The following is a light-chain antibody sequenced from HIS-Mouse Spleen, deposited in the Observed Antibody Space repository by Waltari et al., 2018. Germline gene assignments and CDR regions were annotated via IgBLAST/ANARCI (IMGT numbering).Light chain of an antibody. Sequence: DIVMTQSPDSLAVSLGERATINCKSSQSVLYSSNNKNYLAWYQQKPGQPPTLLIYWASTRESGVPDRFRGGGSGTDFTLTISSLQAEDVAVYYCQQYYSTPPTFGPGTKVDIK. CDR2: WAS. J-gene: IGKJ3*01. V-gene: IGKV4-1*01. CDR3: QQYYSTPPT. CDR1: QSVLYSSNNKNY.